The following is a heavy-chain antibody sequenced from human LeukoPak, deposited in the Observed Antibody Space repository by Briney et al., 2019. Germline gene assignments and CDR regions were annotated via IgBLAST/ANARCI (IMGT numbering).Heavy chain of an antibody. CDR2: ISGSGGRT. Sequence: GGSLRLSCAASGFTFSSYAMSWVRQAPGKGLEWVSVISGSGGRTYYADSVKGRFTISRDNSKNTLYLQMNSLRAEDTAVYYSARDRQRGGMDVWGQGTTVIVSS. D-gene: IGHD1-1*01. CDR1: GFTFSSYA. J-gene: IGHJ6*02. CDR3: ARDRQRGGMDV. V-gene: IGHV3-23*01.